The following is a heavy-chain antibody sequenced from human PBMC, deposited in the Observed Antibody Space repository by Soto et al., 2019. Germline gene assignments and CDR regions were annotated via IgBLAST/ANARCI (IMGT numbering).Heavy chain of an antibody. CDR1: GGSISGGGYY. Sequence: SETLSLTCTVSGGSISGGGYYWSWIRQHPGKGLEWIGYIYYSGSTYYNPSLKSRVTISVDTSKNQFSLKLSSVTAADTAVYYCARDVCTNGVCYPEWGQGTLVTVSS. D-gene: IGHD2-8*01. CDR2: IYYSGST. CDR3: ARDVCTNGVCYPE. V-gene: IGHV4-31*03. J-gene: IGHJ4*02.